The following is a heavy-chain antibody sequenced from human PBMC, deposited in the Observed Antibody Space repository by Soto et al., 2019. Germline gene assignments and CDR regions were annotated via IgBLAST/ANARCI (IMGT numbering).Heavy chain of an antibody. J-gene: IGHJ4*02. CDR1: GFTFSSYG. CDR3: ARDGGSIAVAGKALDY. V-gene: IGHV3-33*01. Sequence: GGSLRLSCAASGFTFSSYGMHWVRQAPGKGLEWVAVIWYDGSNKYYADSVKGRFTISRDNSKNTLYLQMNSLRAEDTAVYYCARDGGSIAVAGKALDYWGQGTLVTVSS. D-gene: IGHD6-19*01. CDR2: IWYDGSNK.